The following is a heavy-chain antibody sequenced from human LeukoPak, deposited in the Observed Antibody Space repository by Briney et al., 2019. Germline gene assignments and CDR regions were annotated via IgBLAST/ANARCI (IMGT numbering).Heavy chain of an antibody. CDR2: IGGSGGNT. CDR1: GFTFSSYA. Sequence: PGGSLRLSCAASGFTFSSYAMSWVRQAPGKGLEWVSGIGGSGGNTYYADSVKGRFTISRDNSKNMLYLQMNSLRVEDTAVYYCAKTLIVVVNSYFDYWGQGTLVTVSS. CDR3: AKTLIVVVNSYFDY. V-gene: IGHV3-23*01. D-gene: IGHD2-21*01. J-gene: IGHJ4*02.